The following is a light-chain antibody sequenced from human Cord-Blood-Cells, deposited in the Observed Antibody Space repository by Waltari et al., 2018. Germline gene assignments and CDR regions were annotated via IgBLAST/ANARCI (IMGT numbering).Light chain of an antibody. CDR3: QSYDSSLSAWV. CDR1: SSTIGAGYD. Sequence: QSVLTQPPSVPGAPGQRVTISCTGSSSTIGAGYDVPWYQQLPGTAPKHLIYGNSNRPSGVPDRFSGSNSGTSASLAITGLQAEYEADYYCQSYDSSLSAWVFGGGTKLTVL. J-gene: IGLJ3*02. CDR2: GNS. V-gene: IGLV1-40*01.